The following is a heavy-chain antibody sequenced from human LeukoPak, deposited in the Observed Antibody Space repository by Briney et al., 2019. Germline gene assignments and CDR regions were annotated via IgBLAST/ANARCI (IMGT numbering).Heavy chain of an antibody. CDR1: GGSFSGYY. D-gene: IGHD2-2*01. J-gene: IGHJ4*02. V-gene: IGHV4-34*01. CDR2: INHSGST. Sequence: SETLSLTCAVYGGSFSGYYWSWIRQPPGKGLEWIGEINHSGSTNYNPSLKSRVTISVDTSKNQFSLKLSPVTAADTAVYYCARDGSGCSSTSCLFDYWGQGTLVTVSS. CDR3: ARDGSGCSSTSCLFDY.